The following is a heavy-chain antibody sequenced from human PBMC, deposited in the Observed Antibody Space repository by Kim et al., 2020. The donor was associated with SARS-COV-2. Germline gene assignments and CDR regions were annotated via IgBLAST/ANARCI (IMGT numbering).Heavy chain of an antibody. CDR2: IYYSESS. CDR1: GGSISSYY. J-gene: IGHJ6*02. D-gene: IGHD3-10*01. Sequence: SETLSLTCTVSGGSISSYYWSWIRQPPGKGLEWIGYIYYSESSNYNHSPKSRVTVSVDASKNQYSLSLSPVTAAATAAAYCSSGDYCCSDLGWGQGTTVT. V-gene: IGHV4-59*13. CDR3: SSGDYCCSDLG.